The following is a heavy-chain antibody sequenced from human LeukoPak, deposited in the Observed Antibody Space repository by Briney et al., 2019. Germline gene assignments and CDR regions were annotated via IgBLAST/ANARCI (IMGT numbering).Heavy chain of an antibody. Sequence: GASVKVSCKASGYTFTSYYMHWVRQAPGQGLAWMGIINPSGGSTSYAQKFQGRVTMTRDTSTSTVYMELSSLRSEDTAVYYCARDRVVRGVIITAYGMDVWGQGTTVTVSS. V-gene: IGHV1-46*01. CDR3: ARDRVVRGVIITAYGMDV. CDR2: INPSGGST. J-gene: IGHJ6*02. CDR1: GYTFTSYY. D-gene: IGHD3-10*01.